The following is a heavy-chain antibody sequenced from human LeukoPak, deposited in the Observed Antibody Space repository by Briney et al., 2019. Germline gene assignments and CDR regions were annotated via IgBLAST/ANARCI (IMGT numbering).Heavy chain of an antibody. CDR1: GYTFTHYD. CDR3: NTNYYDRTGYPLII. CDR2: MNPNSGDT. V-gene: IGHV1-8*03. D-gene: IGHD3-22*01. J-gene: IGHJ3*02. Sequence: ASMKVSCKASGYTFTHYDINWVRQAAGQGLEWVGWMNPNSGDTGSAPQFQGRVTLTRNTSISTAYLDLSSLRSEDTAVYYCNTNYYDRTGYPLIIWGQGTLVTVSS.